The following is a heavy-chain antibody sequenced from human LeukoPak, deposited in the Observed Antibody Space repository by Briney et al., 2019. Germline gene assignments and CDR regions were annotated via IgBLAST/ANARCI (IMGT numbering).Heavy chain of an antibody. Sequence: KPSETLSLTCTVSGGSISSSNYYWDWIRQPPGKGLEWIASIYYSGTSFYNPSLRTRVTISVDTSKNQFSLRLSSVTAADTAIYYCARRRFDFSPDYWGQGNMVTVSS. D-gene: IGHD3-3*01. CDR3: ARRRFDFSPDY. V-gene: IGHV4-39*01. CDR1: GGSISSSNYY. CDR2: IYYSGTS. J-gene: IGHJ4*02.